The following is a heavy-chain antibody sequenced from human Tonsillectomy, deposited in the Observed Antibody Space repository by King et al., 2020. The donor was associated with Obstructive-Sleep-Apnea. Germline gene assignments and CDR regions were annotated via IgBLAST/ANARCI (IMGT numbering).Heavy chain of an antibody. CDR3: GRDSSQLLNY. V-gene: IGHV1-18*04. D-gene: IGHD2-2*01. Sequence: QLVQSGAEVKEPGASVKVSCKASGYTFTDYGISWVRQAPGQGLEWMGWISAYNGNTNYAQKFQDRVTLTTDTSTSTAYMELRSLRSDDTAVYYCGRDSSQLLNYWGQGTLVTVSS. J-gene: IGHJ4*02. CDR2: ISAYNGNT. CDR1: GYTFTDYG.